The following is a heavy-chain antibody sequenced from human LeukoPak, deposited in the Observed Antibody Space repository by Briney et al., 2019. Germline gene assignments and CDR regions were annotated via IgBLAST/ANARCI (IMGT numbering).Heavy chain of an antibody. Sequence: GRSLRLSCSVSGFTFSTYVMHWVRQAPGKGLEYVSAISSNGDNTYYADSVKARFTIPRDHSKNTLYLLRSLRADDTAVYYGVRGTGYWGQGNLVTVSS. V-gene: IGHV3-64D*06. CDR1: GFTFSTYV. CDR2: ISSNGDNT. J-gene: IGHJ4*02. D-gene: IGHD3-10*01. CDR3: VRGTGY.